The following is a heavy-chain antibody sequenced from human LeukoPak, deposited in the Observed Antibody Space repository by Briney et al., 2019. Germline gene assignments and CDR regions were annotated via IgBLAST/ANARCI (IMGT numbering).Heavy chain of an antibody. D-gene: IGHD6-19*01. V-gene: IGHV1-2*06. J-gene: IGHJ4*02. CDR3: ARVGRESSTGWLDY. CDR1: GYTFIDYY. Sequence: GASVKVSFKASGYTFIDYYFNWVRQASGQGPEWMGRINVKSGATDYAQKFQGRVTVTRDTSISTAYMELSSLRSDDTAVYYCARVGRESSTGWLDYWGQGTLVTVSS. CDR2: INVKSGAT.